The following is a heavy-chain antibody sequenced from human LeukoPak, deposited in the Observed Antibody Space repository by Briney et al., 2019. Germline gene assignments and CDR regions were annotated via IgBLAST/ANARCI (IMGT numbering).Heavy chain of an antibody. Sequence: GGSLRLSCAASAFTFNTYAMSWVRQAPGKGLEWVSGISGSGTGTYYADSVKGRFTISRDNSKNTLYLQMNSLRAEDTAVYYCAKGQGGDFWSGSAYFDWGQGSLVTVSS. D-gene: IGHD3-3*01. CDR3: AKGQGGDFWSGSAYFD. V-gene: IGHV3-23*01. CDR2: ISGSGTGT. CDR1: AFTFNTYA. J-gene: IGHJ4*02.